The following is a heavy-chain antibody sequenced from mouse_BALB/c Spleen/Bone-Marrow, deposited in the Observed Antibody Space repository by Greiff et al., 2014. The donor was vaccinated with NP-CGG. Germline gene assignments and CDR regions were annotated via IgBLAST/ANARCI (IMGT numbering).Heavy chain of an antibody. Sequence: VKLQESGAELARPGASVKLSCKASGYTFTSYWMQWVKQRPGQGLEWIGAIYPGDGDTRYTQKFKGKATLTADKSSSTAYMQLSSLASEDSAVYYCAGGDYDYDDWFAYWGQGTLVTVSA. D-gene: IGHD2-4*01. J-gene: IGHJ3*01. CDR1: GYTFTSYW. CDR3: AGGDYDYDDWFAY. V-gene: IGHV1-87*01. CDR2: IYPGDGDT.